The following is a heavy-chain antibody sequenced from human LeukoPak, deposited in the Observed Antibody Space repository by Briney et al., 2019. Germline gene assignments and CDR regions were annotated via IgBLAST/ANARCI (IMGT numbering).Heavy chain of an antibody. CDR2: IYYSGST. D-gene: IGHD3-10*01. J-gene: IGHJ4*02. V-gene: IGHV4-59*01. Sequence: ASETLSLTCTVSGGSISSYYWSWIRQPPGKGLEWIGYIYYSGSTNYNPSLKSRVTISVDTSKNQFSLKLSSVTAADTAVYYCASTVGARGYFDYWGQGTLVTVSS. CDR1: GGSISSYY. CDR3: ASTVGARGYFDY.